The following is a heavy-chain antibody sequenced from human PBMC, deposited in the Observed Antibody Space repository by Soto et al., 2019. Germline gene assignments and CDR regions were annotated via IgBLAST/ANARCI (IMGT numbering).Heavy chain of an antibody. V-gene: IGHV1-69*02. Sequence: ASVKVSCKASGGTFSSYTISWVRQAPGQGLEWMGRIIPILGIANYAQKFQGRVTITADKSTSTAYMELSSLRSEDTAVYYCARYSSSWFYFDYWGQGTLVTVSS. CDR3: ARYSSSWFYFDY. CDR2: IIPILGIA. D-gene: IGHD6-13*01. CDR1: GGTFSSYT. J-gene: IGHJ4*02.